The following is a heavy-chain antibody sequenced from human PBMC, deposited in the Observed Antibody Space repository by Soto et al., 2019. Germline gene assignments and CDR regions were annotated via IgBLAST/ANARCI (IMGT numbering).Heavy chain of an antibody. D-gene: IGHD3-3*01. J-gene: IGHJ6*04. CDR1: GYTFTSYG. Sequence: ASVKVSCKASGYTFTSYGISWVRQAPGQGLEWMGWISAYNGNTNYAQKLQGRVTMTTDTSTSTAYMELRSLRSDDTAVYYCARDSTAYYDFWSGDYKPPDLHGMDVWGKGTTVTVSS. CDR2: ISAYNGNT. CDR3: ARDSTAYYDFWSGDYKPPDLHGMDV. V-gene: IGHV1-18*01.